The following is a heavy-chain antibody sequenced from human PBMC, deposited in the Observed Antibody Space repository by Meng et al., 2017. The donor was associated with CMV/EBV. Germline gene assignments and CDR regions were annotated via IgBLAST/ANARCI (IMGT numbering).Heavy chain of an antibody. J-gene: IGHJ6*02. Sequence: GGSLRLSCAASGFTFSSYWMHWVRQAPGKGLVWVSRINSDGSSTSYADSVEGRFTISRDNAKNTLYLQMNSLRAEDTAVYYCARDALVVVPAATVYYYGMDVWGQGTTVTVSS. CDR2: INSDGSST. D-gene: IGHD2-2*01. CDR3: ARDALVVVPAATVYYYGMDV. CDR1: GFTFSSYW. V-gene: IGHV3-74*01.